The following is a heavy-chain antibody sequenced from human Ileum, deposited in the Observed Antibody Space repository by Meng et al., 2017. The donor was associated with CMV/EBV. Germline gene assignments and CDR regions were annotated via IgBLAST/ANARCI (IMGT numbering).Heavy chain of an antibody. CDR3: ARAQFDI. J-gene: IGHJ4*02. Sequence: GESLKISCEASGFIFGSYWMLWVRQAPGKGRVWVSRINDDGTVTNYADSVRGRFTVSRDNAANILYLQMNSLRAEDTAVYFCARAQFDIWGRGTLVTVSS. CDR1: GFIFGSYW. CDR2: INDDGTVT. V-gene: IGHV3-74*01.